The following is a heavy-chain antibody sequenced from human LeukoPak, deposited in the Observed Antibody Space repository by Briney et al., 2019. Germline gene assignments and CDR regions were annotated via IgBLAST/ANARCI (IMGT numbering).Heavy chain of an antibody. Sequence: PGWSLRLSCAASGFTFSSYWMHWVRQAPGKGLVWVGRINSDGSSTYYTDDVQGRFTISSDNSKNTVYLELDSLGSEDTAVYYCAKGARSRYYDYVWGSYRYAHDYWGQGTLVTVSS. J-gene: IGHJ4*02. D-gene: IGHD3-16*02. CDR1: GFTFSSYW. CDR3: AKGARSRYYDYVWGSYRYAHDY. CDR2: INSDGSST. V-gene: IGHV3-74*01.